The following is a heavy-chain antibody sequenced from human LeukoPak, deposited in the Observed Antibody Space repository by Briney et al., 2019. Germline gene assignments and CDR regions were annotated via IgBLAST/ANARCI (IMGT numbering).Heavy chain of an antibody. CDR2: ISGAGGST. D-gene: IGHD2/OR15-2a*01. V-gene: IGHV3-23*01. CDR1: GFTFGSYA. J-gene: IGHJ6*02. CDR3: AKRPTVGLSYHGMDV. Sequence: PGRSLRLSCAASGFTFGSYAMSWVRQAPGKGLEWVSAISGAGGSTYYAGSVKGRFTISRDNSKNTLYLQMNSLRVEDTALYYCAKRPTVGLSYHGMDVWGPGTTVTVSS.